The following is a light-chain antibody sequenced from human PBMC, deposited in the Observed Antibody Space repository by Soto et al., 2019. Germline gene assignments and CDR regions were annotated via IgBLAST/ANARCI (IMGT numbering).Light chain of an antibody. CDR3: QQRSNWPLT. J-gene: IGKJ4*01. CDR2: DAA. V-gene: IGKV3-11*01. CDR1: QSFSSY. Sequence: EIVVTKSPATLAFSPRERAPLPFRDRQSFSSYLAWYQQKPGQAPRLLIYDAANKATGIPARFSGSGSGTDFTLTISSLEPEDFAVYYCQQRSNWPLTFGGGTKVEIK.